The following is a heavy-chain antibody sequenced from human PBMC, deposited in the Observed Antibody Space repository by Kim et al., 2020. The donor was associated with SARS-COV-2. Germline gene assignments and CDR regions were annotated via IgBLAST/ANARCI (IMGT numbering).Heavy chain of an antibody. V-gene: IGHV3-30-3*01. Sequence: GGSLRLSCAASGFTFSSYAMHWVRQAPGKGLEWVAVISYDGSNKYYADSVKGRFTISRDNSKNTLYLQMNSLRAEDTAVYYCAREAMSFDDWGQGTLVTVSS. D-gene: IGHD5-18*01. J-gene: IGHJ4*02. CDR3: AREAMSFDD. CDR1: GFTFSSYA. CDR2: ISYDGSNK.